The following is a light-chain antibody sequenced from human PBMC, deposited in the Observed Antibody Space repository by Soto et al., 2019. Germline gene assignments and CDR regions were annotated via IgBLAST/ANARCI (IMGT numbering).Light chain of an antibody. CDR3: YQSGSSHHT. Sequence: EIVLTQSPGTLSLSPGERATLSCRASQSVRGNYLAWYQQKPGQAPRLLIYGASSGATGIPDRFVGSGSETDFIRPVYRLEPEHFAVYYYYQSGSSHHTFGGGTKVEIK. V-gene: IGKV3-20*01. J-gene: IGKJ4*01. CDR1: QSVRGNY. CDR2: GAS.